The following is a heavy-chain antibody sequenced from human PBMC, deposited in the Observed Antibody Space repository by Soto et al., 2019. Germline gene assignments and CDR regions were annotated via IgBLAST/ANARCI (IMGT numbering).Heavy chain of an antibody. CDR3: ARGGGNTYYYDSSGYRYFDY. CDR1: GGTFSSYA. J-gene: IGHJ4*02. V-gene: IGHV1-69*06. D-gene: IGHD3-22*01. CDR2: IIPIFGTA. Sequence: QVQLVQSGAEVKKPGSSVKVSCKASGGTFSSYAISWVRQAPGQGLEWMGGIIPIFGTANYAQKFQGRVTITADKSTSKAYMELSSLRSEDTAVYYCARGGGNTYYYDSSGYRYFDYWGQGTLVTVSS.